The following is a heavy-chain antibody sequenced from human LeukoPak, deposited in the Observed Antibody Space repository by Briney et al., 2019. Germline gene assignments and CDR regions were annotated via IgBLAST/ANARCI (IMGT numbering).Heavy chain of an antibody. CDR3: AKGPGLGAGKRYLDL. D-gene: IGHD6-13*01. Sequence: PGGSLRLSCAASGFIFSNYAMSWVRQAPGKGLEWVSSISWNSGNMYYVDSVKGRFTISRDNAKNSLSLQMNSLKPEDTALYYCAKGPGLGAGKRYLDLWGRGTLVIVSS. CDR2: ISWNSGNM. J-gene: IGHJ2*01. CDR1: GFIFSNYA. V-gene: IGHV3-9*01.